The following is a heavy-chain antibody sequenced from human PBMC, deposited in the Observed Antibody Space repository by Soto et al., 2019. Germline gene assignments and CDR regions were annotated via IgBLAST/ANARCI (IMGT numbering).Heavy chain of an antibody. CDR3: ARARPGGWYYYNGMDV. CDR1: GGSLSGYC. Sequence: PSETLSLTCAVYGGSLSGYCWSWIRQPPGKGLEWIGEINHSGSSNYNPSLKSRVTISVDTSRNQFSLKLSSVTAADTAVYYSARARPGGWYYYNGMDVWGQGTTFTVSS. D-gene: IGHD6-6*01. CDR2: INHSGSS. J-gene: IGHJ6*02. V-gene: IGHV4-34*01.